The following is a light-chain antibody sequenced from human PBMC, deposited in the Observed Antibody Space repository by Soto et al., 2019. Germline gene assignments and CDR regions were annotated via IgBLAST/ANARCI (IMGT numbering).Light chain of an antibody. CDR1: SSDVGGYNY. Sequence: QPVLTQPPSASGSPGQSVTISCTGTSSDVGGYNYVSWYQQPPGKAPKLMIYEVTKRPSGVPDRFSGSKSGNTASLTVSGLQAEDEADYYCSSFAGSNIVVFGGGTKLTVL. CDR3: SSFAGSNIVV. J-gene: IGLJ3*02. V-gene: IGLV2-8*01. CDR2: EVT.